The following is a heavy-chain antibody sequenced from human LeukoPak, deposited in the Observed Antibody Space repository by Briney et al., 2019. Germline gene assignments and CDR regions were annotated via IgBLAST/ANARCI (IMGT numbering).Heavy chain of an antibody. CDR2: IYYSGST. Sequence: SETLSLTCAVYGGSFSGYYWGWIRQPPGKGLEWIASIYYSGSTYYNPSLKSRVTISVDTSKNQFSLKLSSVTAADTAVYYCAIAYYDFWSGYLFDYWGQGTLVTVSS. V-gene: IGHV4-34*01. CDR1: GGSFSGYY. J-gene: IGHJ4*02. D-gene: IGHD3-3*01. CDR3: AIAYYDFWSGYLFDY.